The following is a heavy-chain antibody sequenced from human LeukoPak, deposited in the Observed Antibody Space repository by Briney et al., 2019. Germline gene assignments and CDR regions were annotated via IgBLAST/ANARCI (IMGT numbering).Heavy chain of an antibody. CDR2: IYTSGST. Sequence: SETLSLICTVSGGSISSYYWSWIRQPAGKGLEWIGRIYTSGSTNYNPSLKSRVTMSVDTSKNQFSLKLSSVTAADTAVYYCASGSGYYKGAEYFQHWGQGTLVTVSS. CDR1: GGSISSYY. V-gene: IGHV4-4*07. D-gene: IGHD3-3*01. J-gene: IGHJ1*01. CDR3: ASGSGYYKGAEYFQH.